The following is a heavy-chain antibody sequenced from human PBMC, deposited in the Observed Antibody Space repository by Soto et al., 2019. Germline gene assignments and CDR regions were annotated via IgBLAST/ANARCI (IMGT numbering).Heavy chain of an antibody. CDR3: AKGVPSYYDFWIGYHTDY. D-gene: IGHD3-3*01. V-gene: IGHV3-23*01. J-gene: IGHJ4*02. CDR2: ISGSGGST. Sequence: EVQLLESGGGLVQPGGSLRLSCAASGFTFNSYAMSWVRQAPGKGLEWVSTISGSGGSTYNADSVKGRFTISSDNSKNTLYLQISSLRAEDTAVYYCAKGVPSYYDFWIGYHTDYWGQVTLVTVSS. CDR1: GFTFNSYA.